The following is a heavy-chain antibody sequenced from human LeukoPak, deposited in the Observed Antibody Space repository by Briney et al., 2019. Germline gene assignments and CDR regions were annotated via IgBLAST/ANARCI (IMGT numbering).Heavy chain of an antibody. CDR2: INHNGNT. Sequence: SETLSLTCGVSGFSFSGYYWSWVRQPPGKGLEWIGEINHNGNTNYNPSLKSRVTISVDSYMNQFSLKLSSVTAADTAVYYCARRNSNPVGAIDYWGQGALVTVSS. CDR1: GFSFSGYY. V-gene: IGHV4-34*01. D-gene: IGHD1-26*01. CDR3: ARRNSNPVGAIDY. J-gene: IGHJ4*02.